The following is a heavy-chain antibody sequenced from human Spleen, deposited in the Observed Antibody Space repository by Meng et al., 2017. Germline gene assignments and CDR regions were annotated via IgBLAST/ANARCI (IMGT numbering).Heavy chain of an antibody. V-gene: IGHV3-23*01. J-gene: IGHJ4*02. Sequence: GESLKISCAASGFTFSTYAMSWVRQAPGKGLEWVSGISGSGGSTYNADSVKGRFSISRDNSKNTLYLQMNSPRDEDTAVYYCSKEHYDFWSGYGVEYWGQGTLVTVSS. D-gene: IGHD3-3*01. CDR2: ISGSGGST. CDR1: GFTFSTYA. CDR3: SKEHYDFWSGYGVEY.